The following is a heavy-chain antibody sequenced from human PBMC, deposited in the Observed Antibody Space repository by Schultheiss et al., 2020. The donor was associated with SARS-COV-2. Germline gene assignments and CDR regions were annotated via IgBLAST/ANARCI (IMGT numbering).Heavy chain of an antibody. CDR2: IYYSGST. J-gene: IGHJ4*02. Sequence: SETLSLTCTVSGGSISSYYWSWIRQPPGKGLEWIGYIYYSGSTNYNPSLKSRVTISVDTSKNQFSLKLSSVTAADTAVYYCASTPGIAAAGTIDYWGQGTLVTVSS. D-gene: IGHD6-13*01. V-gene: IGHV4-59*12. CDR1: GGSISSYY. CDR3: ASTPGIAAAGTIDY.